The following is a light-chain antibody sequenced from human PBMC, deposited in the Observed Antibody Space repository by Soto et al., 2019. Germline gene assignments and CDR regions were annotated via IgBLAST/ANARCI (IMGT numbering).Light chain of an antibody. V-gene: IGLV2-14*01. J-gene: IGLJ2*01. CDR3: CSYAGSVV. CDR2: DVS. CDR1: SSDVGGYNY. Sequence: QSVLTQPASVSGSPGQSITISCTGTSSDVGGYNYVSWYQQHPGKAPKLMIYDVSNRPSGVSNRFSGSKSGNTASLTISGLQAEDEADYYCCSYAGSVVFGGGTKLTVL.